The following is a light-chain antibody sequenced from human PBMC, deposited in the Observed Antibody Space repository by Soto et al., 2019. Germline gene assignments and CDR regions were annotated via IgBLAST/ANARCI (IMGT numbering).Light chain of an antibody. CDR2: AAS. V-gene: IGKV3-20*01. CDR3: QQYVNSPPT. CDR1: QSVTSIY. J-gene: IGKJ1*01. Sequence: EIVLAQSPGTLSLSPGERATLSCRASQSVTSIYLAWYQQKPGQAPRLLIYAASSRATGIPDRFSGSGSGTDFTLTISRLEPEDFAVYYCQQYVNSPPTFGQGTKVEIK.